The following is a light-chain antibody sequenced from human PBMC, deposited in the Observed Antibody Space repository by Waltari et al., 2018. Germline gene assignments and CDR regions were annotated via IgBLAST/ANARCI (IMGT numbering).Light chain of an antibody. Sequence: QSVLTQPPSVSGAPGQRVTIPCTGSGSNIGPGSDVHWYQQVPRAAPKLLIYGSSSRPLGVPDRFFGSTSGTSASLAITGLQAEDEAVYYCQSYDTTLSVVFGGGTKLTVL. CDR2: GSS. J-gene: IGLJ3*02. CDR3: QSYDTTLSVV. V-gene: IGLV1-40*01. CDR1: GSNIGPGSD.